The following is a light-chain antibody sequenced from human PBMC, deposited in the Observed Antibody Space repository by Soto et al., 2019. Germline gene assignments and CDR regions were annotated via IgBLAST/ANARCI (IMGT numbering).Light chain of an antibody. Sequence: QSALTQPASVSGSPGQSITISCTGTSSDVGAYNFVSWYQHFPGKAPKLMIYEVSNRPSGVSDRFSGSKSGNTASLIISGLRPEDEADYYCSSQTASATVLFGGGTELTVL. J-gene: IGLJ2*01. V-gene: IGLV2-14*01. CDR3: SSQTASATVL. CDR1: SSDVGAYNF. CDR2: EVS.